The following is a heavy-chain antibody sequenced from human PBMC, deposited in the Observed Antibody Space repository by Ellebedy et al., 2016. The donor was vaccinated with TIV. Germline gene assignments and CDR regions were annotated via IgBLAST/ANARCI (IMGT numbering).Heavy chain of an antibody. J-gene: IGHJ4*02. D-gene: IGHD3-22*01. CDR3: AREGWLPGDY. CDR2: ISSTSSYI. V-gene: IGHV3-21*01. CDR1: GFTFSSYN. Sequence: PGGSLRLSCAASGFTFSSYNMNWVRQAPGKGLEWVSFISSTSSYIYYADSVKGRFTISRDNAKNSLYLQMNSLRVEDTAVYYCAREGWLPGDYWGQGTLVTVSS.